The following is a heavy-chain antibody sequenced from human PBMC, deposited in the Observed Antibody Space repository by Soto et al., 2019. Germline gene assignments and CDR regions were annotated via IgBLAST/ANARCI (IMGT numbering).Heavy chain of an antibody. CDR2: IIPILGIA. V-gene: IGHV1-69*04. CDR1: GGTFSSYT. D-gene: IGHD2-8*01. CDR3: ARDLRQYCTNGVCYYYYMDV. J-gene: IGHJ6*03. Sequence: ASVKVSCKASGGTFSSYTISWVRQAPGQGLEWMGRIIPILGIANYAQKFQGRVTITADKSTSTAYMELSSLRSEDTAVYYCARDLRQYCTNGVCYYYYMDVWGKGTTVTVSS.